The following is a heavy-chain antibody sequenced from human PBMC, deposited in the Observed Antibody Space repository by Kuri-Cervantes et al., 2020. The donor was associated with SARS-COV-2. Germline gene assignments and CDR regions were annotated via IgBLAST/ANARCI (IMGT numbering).Heavy chain of an antibody. Sequence: SQTLSLTCAVYGGSFSGYYWSWIRQPPGKGLEWIGEINHSGSTNYNPSLKSRVTISVDTSKNQFSLKLSSVTAADTAVYYCARGDYDFWGPYYYYGMDVWAQGTTVTVSS. CDR2: INHSGST. J-gene: IGHJ6*02. D-gene: IGHD3-3*01. V-gene: IGHV4-34*01. CDR1: GGSFSGYY. CDR3: ARGDYDFWGPYYYYGMDV.